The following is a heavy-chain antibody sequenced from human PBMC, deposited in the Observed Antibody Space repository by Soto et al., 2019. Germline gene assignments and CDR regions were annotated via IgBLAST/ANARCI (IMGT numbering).Heavy chain of an antibody. CDR1: RGSIGSGGYY. D-gene: IGHD1-1*01. CDR3: ARGGYLPFDH. CDR2: IYYSGTT. J-gene: IGHJ4*02. Sequence: SETLSLTCTVSRGSIGSGGYYWSWIRQHPGKGLEWIGYIYYSGTTGYNPSLKSRVTISVDTSKNQFSLKMSSLTAADTAVYYCARGGYLPFDHWGQGALVTVSS. V-gene: IGHV4-31*03.